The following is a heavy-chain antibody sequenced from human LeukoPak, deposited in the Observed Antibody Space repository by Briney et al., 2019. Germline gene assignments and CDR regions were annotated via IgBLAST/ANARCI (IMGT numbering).Heavy chain of an antibody. CDR1: GFTFANYW. CDR2: TNSDESTT. Sequence: GGSLRLSCAASGFTFANYWMYWVRQRPGRGLEWVSRTNSDESTTNYADSVRGRFTISRDNAKNTPYLQMNSLRAEDTAVYYCATVIAARPKYWGQGTLVTVSS. V-gene: IGHV3-74*01. D-gene: IGHD6-13*01. J-gene: IGHJ4*02. CDR3: ATVIAARPKY.